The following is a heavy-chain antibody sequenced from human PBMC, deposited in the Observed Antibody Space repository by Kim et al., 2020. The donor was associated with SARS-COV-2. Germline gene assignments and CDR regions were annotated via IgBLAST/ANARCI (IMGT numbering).Heavy chain of an antibody. J-gene: IGHJ4*03. V-gene: IGHV3-48*02. Sequence: GGSLRLSCVASGFTFSSYTMNWVRQAPGKGLEWISYIDTTNNYIIYADSARGRLTFSSDNTKNSQFLQMNSLVDDDTAIYYCARGQGAGTTHFDFWGQGT. CDR1: GFTFSSYT. CDR3: ARGQGAGTTHFDF. CDR2: IDTTNNYI. D-gene: IGHD1-7*01.